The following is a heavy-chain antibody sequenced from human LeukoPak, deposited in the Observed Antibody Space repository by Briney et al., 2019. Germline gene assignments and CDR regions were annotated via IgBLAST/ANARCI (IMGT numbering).Heavy chain of an antibody. CDR2: IYPGDSDT. CDR1: GYSFTSYW. J-gene: IGHJ4*02. CDR3: ARHGPDGYCSSTSCYPGDY. D-gene: IGHD2-2*01. Sequence: GESLKISCKGSGYSFTSYWIGWVRQMPGKGLEWMGIIYPGDSDTRYSPSFQGQVTISADKSISTAYLQWSSLKASDTAMYYCARHGPDGYCSSTSCYPGDYWGQGTLITVSS. V-gene: IGHV5-51*01.